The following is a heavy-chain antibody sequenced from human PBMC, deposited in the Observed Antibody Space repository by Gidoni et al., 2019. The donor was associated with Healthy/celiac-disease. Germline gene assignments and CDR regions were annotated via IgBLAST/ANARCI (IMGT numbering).Heavy chain of an antibody. CDR3: AKALGYSYGAIYYGMDV. CDR2: ISYDGSNK. V-gene: IGHV3-30*18. Sequence: QVQLVESGGGVVQPGRSLRLSCAASGFTFSSYGMHWVRQAPGKGLEWVAVISYDGSNKYYADSVKGRFTISRDNSKNTLYLQMNSLRAEDTAVYYCAKALGYSYGAIYYGMDVWGQGTTVTVSS. J-gene: IGHJ6*02. D-gene: IGHD5-18*01. CDR1: GFTFSSYG.